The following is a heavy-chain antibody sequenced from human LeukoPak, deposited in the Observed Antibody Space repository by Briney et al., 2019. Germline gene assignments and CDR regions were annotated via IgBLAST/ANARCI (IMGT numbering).Heavy chain of an antibody. V-gene: IGHV4-59*01. CDR2: ISYTGTT. J-gene: IGHJ5*02. CDR1: GGSISSYY. CDR3: ARDGSSGWYRPLNYFDP. D-gene: IGHD6-19*01. Sequence: SETLSLTCTVSGGSISSYYWSWIRQPPGKGLEWIGHISYTGTTNYSPSLESRVTFSVDTSKNQFSLKLRSLTTADTAVYYCARDGSSGWYRPLNYFDPWGQGTLVTVSS.